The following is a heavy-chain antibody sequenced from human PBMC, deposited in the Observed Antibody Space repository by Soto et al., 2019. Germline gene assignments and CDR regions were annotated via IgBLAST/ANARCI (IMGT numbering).Heavy chain of an antibody. CDR3: ARGSPLDYYGSGSFPYYYYGMDV. D-gene: IGHD3-10*01. CDR2: IIPIFGTA. J-gene: IGHJ6*02. V-gene: IGHV1-69*13. Sequence: SVKVSCKASGGTFSSYAISWVRQAPGQGLEWMGGIIPIFGTANYAQKFQGRVTITADESTSTAYMELSSLRSEDTAVYYCARGSPLDYYGSGSFPYYYYGMDVWGQGTTVTVYS. CDR1: GGTFSSYA.